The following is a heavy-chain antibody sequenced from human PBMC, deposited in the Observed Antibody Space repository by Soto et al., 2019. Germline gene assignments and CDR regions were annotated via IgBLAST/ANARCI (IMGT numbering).Heavy chain of an antibody. CDR3: ARDKITGLFDY. Sequence: SDTLSLTCALHDKSVVGYYYTWTRQAPGKGLEWIGEIHPSGSTYYNPSLQTRVTLSLDTSKKQFSLDLISVTAADTAVYYCARDKITGLFDYWGQGTLVTVS. V-gene: IGHV4-34*01. CDR1: DKSVVGYY. CDR2: IHPSGST. D-gene: IGHD2-8*02. J-gene: IGHJ4*02.